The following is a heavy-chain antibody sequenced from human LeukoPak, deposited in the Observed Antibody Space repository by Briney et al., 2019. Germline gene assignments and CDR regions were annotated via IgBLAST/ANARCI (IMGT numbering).Heavy chain of an antibody. CDR3: ASYSSGWPLAEYFQH. Sequence: PSETLSLTCSVSGGSMNSYYWSWIRQSPGKGLEWIGYIYYSGSTNYNPSLRSRVTISVDTSKNQFSLKLSSVTAADTAVYYCASYSSGWPLAEYFQHWGQGTLVTVSS. J-gene: IGHJ1*01. V-gene: IGHV4-59*08. CDR1: GGSMNSYY. D-gene: IGHD6-19*01. CDR2: IYYSGST.